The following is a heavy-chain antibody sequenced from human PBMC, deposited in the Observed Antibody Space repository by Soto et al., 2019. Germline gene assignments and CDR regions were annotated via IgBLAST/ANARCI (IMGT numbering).Heavy chain of an antibody. J-gene: IGHJ4*02. V-gene: IGHV3-23*01. CDR3: AKGRTYKYCSGGSCYLTVDY. CDR2: ISGSGGST. D-gene: IGHD2-15*01. Sequence: GGSLRLSCAASGFTFSSYAMSWVRQAPGKGLEWVSAISGSGGSTYYADSVKGRFTISRDNSKNTLYLQMNSLRAEDTAVYYCAKGRTYKYCSGGSCYLTVDYWGQGTLVTVSS. CDR1: GFTFSSYA.